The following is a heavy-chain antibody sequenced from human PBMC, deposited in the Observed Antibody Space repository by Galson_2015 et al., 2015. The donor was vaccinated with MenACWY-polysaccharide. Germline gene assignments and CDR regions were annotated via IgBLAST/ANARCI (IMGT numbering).Heavy chain of an antibody. J-gene: IGHJ4*02. CDR1: RGSITTGGYY. Sequence: TLSLTCTVSRGSITTGGYYWTWVRQHPGKGLEWMGYIHDSGSTYYNPSLKSRLTISPDTSKNQFSLDLSSVTAADTAVYYCARGVYCGAVCYSGIDYWGQGTLVTVSS. D-gene: IGHD2-21*02. CDR3: ARGVYCGAVCYSGIDY. V-gene: IGHV4-31*03. CDR2: IHDSGST.